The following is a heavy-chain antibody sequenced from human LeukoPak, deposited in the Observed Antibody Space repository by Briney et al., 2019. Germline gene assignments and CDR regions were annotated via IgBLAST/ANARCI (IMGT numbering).Heavy chain of an antibody. CDR2: INPNSGGT. CDR1: GHTFTDYY. V-gene: IGHV1-2*02. Sequence: GASVKVSCKASGHTFTDYYMHWVRQAPGQGFEWMGWINPNSGGTNYALKFQGRVTMTRDTSISTAYMELTSLRSDDTAVYYCTRGLSIATRPAYYFDYWGQGTLVTVSS. J-gene: IGHJ4*02. CDR3: TRGLSIATRPAYYFDY. D-gene: IGHD6-6*01.